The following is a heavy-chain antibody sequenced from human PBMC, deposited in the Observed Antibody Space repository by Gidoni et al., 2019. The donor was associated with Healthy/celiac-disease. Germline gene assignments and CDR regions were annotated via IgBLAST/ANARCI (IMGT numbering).Heavy chain of an antibody. V-gene: IGHV4-34*01. Sequence: QVQLQQWGAGLLKPSETLSLTCAVYGGSFSGYYWSWIRQPPGKGLEWIGEINHSGSTNYNPSLKSRVTISVDTSKNQFSLKLSSVTATDTAVYYCARGGRYSYGYPLDYWGQGTLVTVSS. CDR3: ARGGRYSYGYPLDY. J-gene: IGHJ4*02. CDR1: GGSFSGYY. CDR2: INHSGST. D-gene: IGHD5-18*01.